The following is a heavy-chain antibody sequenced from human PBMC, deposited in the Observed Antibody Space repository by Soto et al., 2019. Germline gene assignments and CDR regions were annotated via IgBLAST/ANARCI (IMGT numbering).Heavy chain of an antibody. CDR1: VGSISSGGYS. CDR3: ARPQFSGTYHDPFKI. CDR2: IYYSGST. Sequence: SETLSLTCAVSVGSISSGGYSWSWIRQPPGKGLEWIGSIYYSGSTYYNPSLKSRVTISVDTSKNLFSLNLSSVTAADTAMYYCARPQFSGTYHDPFKIWGPGTMVTVSS. D-gene: IGHD1-26*01. J-gene: IGHJ3*02. V-gene: IGHV4-30-2*03.